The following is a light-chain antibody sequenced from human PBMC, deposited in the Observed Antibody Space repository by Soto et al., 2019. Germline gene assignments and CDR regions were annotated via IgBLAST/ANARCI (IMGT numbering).Light chain of an antibody. Sequence: QSVLTQPPSASGTPGQRVTISCSGSSSNIGSNFIYWYQQLPGTAPKXXIXXXXXXXXXXXXRXSXXKSXXXXXLXISXLXXXXXXXXHCXAWDDSLSGVVFGGGTKLTVL. J-gene: IGLJ2*01. CDR1: SSNIGSNF. CDR2: XXX. CDR3: XAWDDSLSGVV. V-gene: IGLV1-47*01.